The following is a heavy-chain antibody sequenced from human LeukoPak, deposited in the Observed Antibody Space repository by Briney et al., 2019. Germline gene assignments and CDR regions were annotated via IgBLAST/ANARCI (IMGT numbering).Heavy chain of an antibody. D-gene: IGHD2-2*01. Sequence: GGSLRLSCAASGFTFSYYGMHWVRQPPGKGLEWVAFIRYDGKNKYYADFVRGRFTISRDNSKNTVYLQMNSLRAEDSAVYYCAKEGVLVPTANSLYYFDYWGQGTLVPVSS. V-gene: IGHV3-30*02. J-gene: IGHJ4*02. CDR3: AKEGVLVPTANSLYYFDY. CDR2: IRYDGKNK. CDR1: GFTFSYYG.